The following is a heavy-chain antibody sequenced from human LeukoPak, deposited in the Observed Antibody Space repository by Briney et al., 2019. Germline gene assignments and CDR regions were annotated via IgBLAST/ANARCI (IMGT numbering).Heavy chain of an antibody. CDR2: INHSGST. CDR1: GGSFSGYY. V-gene: IGHV4-34*01. CDR3: ARGSTPKTSPGDY. Sequence: SETLYLTCAVYGGSFSGYYWSWIRQPPGKGLEWIGEINHSGSTNYNPSLKSRVTISVDTSKNQFSLKLSSVTAADTAVYYCARGSTPKTSPGDYWGQGTLVTVCS. J-gene: IGHJ4*02.